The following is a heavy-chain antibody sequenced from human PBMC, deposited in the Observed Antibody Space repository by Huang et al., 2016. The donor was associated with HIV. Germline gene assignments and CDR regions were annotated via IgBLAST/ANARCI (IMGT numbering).Heavy chain of an antibody. CDR2: IYYSGST. V-gene: IGHV4-39*02. J-gene: IGHJ4*02. Sequence: QLQLQESGPGLVKPSETLSLTCTVSGGSIRSDNYYWGWIRQPPGKGLEWIGSIYYSGSTYDNPSLKRLVTITVETSKNHFSLRMRSVTAADTAVYYCARLPGSITMIRGVITDPYWGQGTLVTVSS. D-gene: IGHD3-10*01. CDR1: GGSIRSDNYY. CDR3: ARLPGSITMIRGVITDPY.